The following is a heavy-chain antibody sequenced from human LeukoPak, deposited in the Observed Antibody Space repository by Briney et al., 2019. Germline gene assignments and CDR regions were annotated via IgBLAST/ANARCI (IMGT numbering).Heavy chain of an antibody. CDR3: ARDNRGCSYGSYYYYGMDV. Sequence: SETLSLTCTVSGGSISSYYWSWIRQPPGKGLEWIGYIYYSGSTNYNPSLKSRVTISVDTSKNQFSLKLSSVTAADTAVYYCARDNRGCSYGSYYYYGMDVWGQGTTVTVSS. CDR2: IYYSGST. CDR1: GGSISSYY. J-gene: IGHJ6*02. V-gene: IGHV4-59*01. D-gene: IGHD5-18*01.